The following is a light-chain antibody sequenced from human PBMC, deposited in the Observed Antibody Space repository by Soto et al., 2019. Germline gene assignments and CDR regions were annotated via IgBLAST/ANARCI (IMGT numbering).Light chain of an antibody. CDR3: AAWVDSLSVLV. V-gene: IGLV1-47*01. CDR1: SSNIGINY. CDR2: RNN. J-gene: IGLJ2*01. Sequence: QSVLNQPPSASGTPGQRVTISCSGSSSNIGINYVYWYQQLPGTAPKLLIYRNNQRPSGVPDRFSGSKTGTSASLAISGLRSEDEADYYCAAWVDSLSVLVFGGGAKLTVL.